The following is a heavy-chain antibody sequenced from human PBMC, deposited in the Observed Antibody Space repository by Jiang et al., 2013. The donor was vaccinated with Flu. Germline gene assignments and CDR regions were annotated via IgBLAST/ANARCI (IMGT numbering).Heavy chain of an antibody. CDR3: ARHGDRDTAMARADAFDI. CDR2: IYPGDSDT. CDR1: GYSFTSYW. Sequence: GAEVKKPGESLKISCKGSGYSFTSYWIGWVRQMPGKGLEWMGIIYPGDSDTRYSPSFQGQVTISADKSISTAYLQWSSLKASDTAMYYCARHGDRDTAMARADAFDIWGQGTMVTVSS. J-gene: IGHJ3*02. V-gene: IGHV5-51*01. D-gene: IGHD5-18*01.